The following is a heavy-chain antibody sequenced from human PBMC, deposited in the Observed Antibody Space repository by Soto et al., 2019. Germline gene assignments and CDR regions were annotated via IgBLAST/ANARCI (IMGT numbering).Heavy chain of an antibody. Sequence: QVQLQESGPGLVKPSQTLSLTCTVSGGSISSGGYYWSWIRQHQGQGLEWIGYIYYSGSTYYNPSLKSRVTISVDTSKNQFSLQLSSVTAADTAVYYCARGLPLYYYDSSGYFDYWGQGTLVTVSS. CDR3: ARGLPLYYYDSSGYFDY. D-gene: IGHD3-22*01. CDR2: IYYSGST. J-gene: IGHJ4*02. V-gene: IGHV4-31*03. CDR1: GGSISSGGYY.